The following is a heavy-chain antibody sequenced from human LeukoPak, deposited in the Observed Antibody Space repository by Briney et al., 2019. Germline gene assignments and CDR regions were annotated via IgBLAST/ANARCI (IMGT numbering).Heavy chain of an antibody. CDR2: IYTSWST. Sequence: SETLSLTCTVSGGSISIYYWSWIRQPAGQGLEWIGRIYTSWSTNYNPSLKSRVTMSVDTSKNQCSLKLSSVTAADTAVYYCAREIGDPSDYWGQGTLVTVSS. CDR1: GGSISIYY. CDR3: AREIGDPSDY. J-gene: IGHJ4*02. V-gene: IGHV4-4*07. D-gene: IGHD2-21*01.